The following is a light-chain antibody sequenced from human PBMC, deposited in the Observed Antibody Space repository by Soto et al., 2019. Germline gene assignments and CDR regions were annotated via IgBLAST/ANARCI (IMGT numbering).Light chain of an antibody. CDR2: DAS. Sequence: DIQMTQSPSSLSASVGDRVTITCQASQDISNYLNWYQQKPGKAPKLLIYDASNLETGVPSRFSGSGSGTDFTFTISSLQPEDIATYYCQQYDNLSYTFGQGTQVEIK. CDR3: QQYDNLSYT. V-gene: IGKV1-33*01. J-gene: IGKJ2*01. CDR1: QDISNY.